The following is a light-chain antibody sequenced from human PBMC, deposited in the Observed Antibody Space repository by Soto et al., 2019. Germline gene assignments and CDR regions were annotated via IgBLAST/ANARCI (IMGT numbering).Light chain of an antibody. V-gene: IGLV2-14*01. CDR3: SSYTSSSTRV. CDR1: SSDVGGYNY. Sequence: QSALTRPASVSGSPGQSNTISCTGTSSDVGGYNYVSWYQQHPGKAPKLMIYDVSNRPSGVSNRFSGSKSGNTASLTISGLQAEDEADYYCSSYTSSSTRVFGTGTKLTVL. J-gene: IGLJ1*01. CDR2: DVS.